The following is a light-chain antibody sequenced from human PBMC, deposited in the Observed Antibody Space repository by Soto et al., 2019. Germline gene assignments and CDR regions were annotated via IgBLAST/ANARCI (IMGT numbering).Light chain of an antibody. CDR1: QSLLHSNGYNY. Sequence: DTVMTQSPLSLPVTPGEPASISCRSSQSLLHSNGYNYLDWYLQKPGQSPQLLIYLGSNRASGVPDRFSGSGSGTDFTLKISRVEAEDVGVYYGMQTLQTPFTFGPGTKVEIK. V-gene: IGKV2-28*01. CDR2: LGS. J-gene: IGKJ3*01. CDR3: MQTLQTPFT.